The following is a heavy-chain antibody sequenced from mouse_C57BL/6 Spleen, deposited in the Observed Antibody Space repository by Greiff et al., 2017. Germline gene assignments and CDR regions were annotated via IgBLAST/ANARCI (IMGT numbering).Heavy chain of an antibody. CDR1: GFTFSDYG. D-gene: IGHD3-1*01. CDR2: ISSGSSTI. Sequence: EVKVEESGGGLVKPGGSLKLSCAASGFTFSDYGMHWVRQAPEKGLEWVAYISSGSSTIYYADTVKGRFTISRDNAKNTLFLQMTSLRSEDTAMYYCARGRLQLFYWYFDVWGTGTTVTVSS. V-gene: IGHV5-17*01. J-gene: IGHJ1*03. CDR3: ARGRLQLFYWYFDV.